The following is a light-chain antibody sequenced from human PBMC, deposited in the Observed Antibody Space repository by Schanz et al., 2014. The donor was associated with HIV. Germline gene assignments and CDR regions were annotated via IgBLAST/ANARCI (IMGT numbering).Light chain of an antibody. Sequence: EAVLTQSPATLSVYPGERVTLSCRTTQIISNSLAWYQQRPGQPPRLLLYGASNRATGIPDRFSGSGSGTDFTLTISRLEPEDFAVYYCQQYGSSPFTFGPGTKVDIK. CDR2: GAS. CDR1: QIISNS. J-gene: IGKJ3*01. V-gene: IGKV3-20*01. CDR3: QQYGSSPFT.